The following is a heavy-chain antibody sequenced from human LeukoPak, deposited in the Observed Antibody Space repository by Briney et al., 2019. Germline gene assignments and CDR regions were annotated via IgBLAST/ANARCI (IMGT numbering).Heavy chain of an antibody. Sequence: GGSLRLSCAASGFTFRSYAMSWVRQAPGKGLEWVSALSGGGGSTFYADSVKGRFTISRDYSKNTLYLQMSSLRAEDMAVYYCARDPETGYFDYWGQGTLVTVSS. CDR3: ARDPETGYFDY. CDR2: LSGGGGST. J-gene: IGHJ4*02. CDR1: GFTFRSYA. V-gene: IGHV3-23*01. D-gene: IGHD1-14*01.